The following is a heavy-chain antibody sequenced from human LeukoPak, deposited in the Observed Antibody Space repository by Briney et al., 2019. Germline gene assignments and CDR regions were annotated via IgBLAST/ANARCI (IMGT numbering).Heavy chain of an antibody. D-gene: IGHD4-17*01. CDR1: GYTFTGYY. CDR2: INPNSGGT. V-gene: IGHV1-2*02. CDR3: ARGASGVYTVTTSWFDP. Sequence: ASVKVSCKASGYTFTGYYMHWVRQAPGQGLVWMGWINPNSGGTSYAQKFQGRVTMTRDTSISTAYMELSRLRSDDTAVYYCARGASGVYTVTTSWFDPWGQGTLVTVSS. J-gene: IGHJ5*02.